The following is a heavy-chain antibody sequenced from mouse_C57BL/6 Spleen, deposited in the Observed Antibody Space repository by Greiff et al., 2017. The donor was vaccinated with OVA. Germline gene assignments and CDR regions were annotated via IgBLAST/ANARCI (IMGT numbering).Heavy chain of an antibody. J-gene: IGHJ4*01. Sequence: QVQLQQPGAELVRPGASVKMSCKASGYTFTSYWITWVKQRPGQGLEWIGDIYPGSGSTNYNAKFKSKATLTVDTSSSTAYLQLSSLTSEDSAVYYCARWGGYYVDYAMDYWGQGTSVTVSS. CDR1: GYTFTSYW. CDR2: IYPGSGST. CDR3: ARWGGYYVDYAMDY. V-gene: IGHV1-55*01. D-gene: IGHD2-3*01.